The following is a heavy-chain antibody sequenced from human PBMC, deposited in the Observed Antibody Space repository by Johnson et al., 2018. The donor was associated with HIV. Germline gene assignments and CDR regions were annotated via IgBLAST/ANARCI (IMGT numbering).Heavy chain of an antibody. CDR2: ISSSGSTI. D-gene: IGHD3-22*01. CDR1: GFTFSDYY. Sequence: QVQLVESGGGLVKPGGSLRLSCAASGFTFSDYYMSWIRQAPGKGLEWVSYISSSGSTIYYADSVKGRFTVSRDNAKKSLYLQMNSLRAEDTEGYYCSRDSGDISGQQHDAFDIWGQGTMVTVSS. V-gene: IGHV3-11*01. CDR3: SRDSGDISGQQHDAFDI. J-gene: IGHJ3*02.